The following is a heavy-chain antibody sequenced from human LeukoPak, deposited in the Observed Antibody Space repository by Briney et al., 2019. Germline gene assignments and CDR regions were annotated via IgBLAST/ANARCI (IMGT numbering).Heavy chain of an antibody. CDR2: IYYSGST. J-gene: IGHJ6*02. CDR3: ARARGKGYYYYGLDI. V-gene: IGHV4-39*07. Sequence: SETLSLTCTVSGGSISSSSYYWGWIRQPPGKGLEWIGSIYYSGSTYYNPSLKSRVTISVDTSKNQFSLKLSSVTAADTAVYYCARARGKGYYYYGLDIWGQGTTVTVSS. D-gene: IGHD3-16*01. CDR1: GGSISSSSYY.